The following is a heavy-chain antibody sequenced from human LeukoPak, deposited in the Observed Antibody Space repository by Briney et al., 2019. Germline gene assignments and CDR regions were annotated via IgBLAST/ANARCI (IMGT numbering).Heavy chain of an antibody. J-gene: IGHJ4*02. CDR2: IRYDGSNK. CDR3: AKDQYSSSYYFEY. D-gene: IGHD6-6*01. CDR1: GFTFSSYG. V-gene: IGHV3-30*02. Sequence: GGSLRLSCAASGFTFSSYGMHWVRQAPGKGREWVAFIRYDGSNKYYTDSVKGRFTISRDNSKNTLYLQMNSLRAADTAVYYCAKDQYSSSYYFEYWGQGTLVTVSS.